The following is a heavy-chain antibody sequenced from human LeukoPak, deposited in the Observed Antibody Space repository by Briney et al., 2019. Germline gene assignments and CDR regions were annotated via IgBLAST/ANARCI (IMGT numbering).Heavy chain of an antibody. CDR1: GDSITSSY. Sequence: SETLSLTCTVSGDSITSSYWSWIRQPPGKTLECFGYIYHTGDKMYNPSLRGRLTMSLDTSKNQVSLRLTSVTAADTAVYFCAKTARVPFHWGQGTLVTVSS. CDR3: AKTARVPFH. CDR2: IYHTGDK. D-gene: IGHD6-6*01. J-gene: IGHJ4*02. V-gene: IGHV4-59*08.